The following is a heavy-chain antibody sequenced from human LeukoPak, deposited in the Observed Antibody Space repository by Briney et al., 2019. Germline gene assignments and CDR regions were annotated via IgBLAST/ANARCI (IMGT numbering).Heavy chain of an antibody. D-gene: IGHD2-21*01. CDR1: GYNFTDFY. Sequence: ASVKVSCKTSGYNFTDFYLHWVRQAPGQGPEWLGWVNPTSGVTKYAQKFEGRVALSRDASIDAVYMEMRSLRYDDTAVYYCTTLFISPIAADYWGQGTLVIVS. J-gene: IGHJ4*02. CDR3: TTLFISPIAADY. V-gene: IGHV1-2*02. CDR2: VNPTSGVT.